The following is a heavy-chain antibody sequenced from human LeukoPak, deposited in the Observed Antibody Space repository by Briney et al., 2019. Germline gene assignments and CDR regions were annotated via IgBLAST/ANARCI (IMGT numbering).Heavy chain of an antibody. J-gene: IGHJ3*02. D-gene: IGHD3-10*01. CDR1: GGTFSSYA. CDR2: IIPIFSTA. V-gene: IGHV1-69*13. CDR3: ARLRGTMVRGVIINPGAFDI. Sequence: SVKVSCKASGGTFSSYAISWVRQAPGQGLEWMGGIIPIFSTANYAQKFQGRVTITADESTSTAYMELSSLRSEDTAVYYCARLRGTMVRGVIINPGAFDIWGQGTMVTVSS.